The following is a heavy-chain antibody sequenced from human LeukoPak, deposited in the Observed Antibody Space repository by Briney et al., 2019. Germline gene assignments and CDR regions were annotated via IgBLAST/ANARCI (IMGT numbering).Heavy chain of an antibody. V-gene: IGHV3-23*01. D-gene: IGHD3-22*01. CDR3: AKLRSSGYYYPADY. CDR1: GFTFSSYA. Sequence: GGSLRLSCAASGFTFSSYAMSWVRQAPGKGLGWVSAISGSGGSTYYADSVKGRFTISRDNSKNTLYLQMNSLRAEDTAVYYCAKLRSSGYYYPADYWGQGTLVTVSS. J-gene: IGHJ4*02. CDR2: ISGSGGST.